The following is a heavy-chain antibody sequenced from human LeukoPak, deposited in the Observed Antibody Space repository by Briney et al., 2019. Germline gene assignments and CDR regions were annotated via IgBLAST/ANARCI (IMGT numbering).Heavy chain of an antibody. CDR1: GGSISSSSYY. V-gene: IGHV4-39*07. Sequence: SETLSLTCTVSGGSISSSSYYWGWIRQPPGKGLEWIGSIYYSGSTYYNPSLKSRVTISVDTSKNQFSLKLSSVTAADTAVYYCARDRHYYDSSGYYLTQYYFDYWGQGTLVTVSS. CDR2: IYYSGST. J-gene: IGHJ4*02. CDR3: ARDRHYYDSSGYYLTQYYFDY. D-gene: IGHD3-22*01.